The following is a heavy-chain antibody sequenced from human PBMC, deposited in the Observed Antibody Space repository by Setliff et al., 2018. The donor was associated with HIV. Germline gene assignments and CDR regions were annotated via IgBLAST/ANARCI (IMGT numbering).Heavy chain of an antibody. CDR2: IYYSGST. Sequence: PSVILSLTCTVSGGSISSYYWSWIRQPPGKALEWIGYIYYSGSTNYNPSLKSRVTISVDTSKNQFSLKLSSVTAADTAVYYCARGVVVAATRWFDPWGQGTLVTVSS. CDR3: ARGVVVAATRWFDP. D-gene: IGHD2-15*01. J-gene: IGHJ5*02. V-gene: IGHV4-59*01. CDR1: GGSISSYY.